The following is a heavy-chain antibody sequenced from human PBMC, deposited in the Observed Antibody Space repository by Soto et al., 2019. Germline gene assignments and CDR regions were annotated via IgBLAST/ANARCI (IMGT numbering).Heavy chain of an antibody. CDR2: IIPILGIA. Sequence: SVKVSCTASGGTLSSYTISWVRQAPGQGLEWMGRIIPILGIANYAQKFQGRVTITADKSTSTAYMELSSLRSEDTAVYYCARGSNYDIADYYYYMDVRGKGTTVTVSS. D-gene: IGHD4-4*01. CDR1: GGTLSSYT. CDR3: ARGSNYDIADYYYYMDV. J-gene: IGHJ6*03. V-gene: IGHV1-69*02.